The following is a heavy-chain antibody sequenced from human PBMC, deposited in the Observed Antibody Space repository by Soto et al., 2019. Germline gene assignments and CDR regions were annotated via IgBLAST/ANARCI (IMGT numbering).Heavy chain of an antibody. D-gene: IGHD3-16*01. CDR1: GDSVSSGDYY. J-gene: IGHJ5*02. CDR3: ARVPIDTYMIYWSDP. V-gene: IGHV4-61*08. Sequence: SETLSLTCTVSGDSVSSGDYYWTWIRQPPGKGLEWVGHIYFSGRTSYIPSLESRVTISLDTSKNQFSLKLTSVTAADTAVYYCARVPIDTYMIYWSDPWGQGTLVTVSS. CDR2: IYFSGRT.